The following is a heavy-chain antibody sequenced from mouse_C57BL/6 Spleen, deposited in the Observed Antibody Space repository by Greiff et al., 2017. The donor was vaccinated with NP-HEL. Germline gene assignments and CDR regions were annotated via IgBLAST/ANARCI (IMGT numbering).Heavy chain of an antibody. CDR1: GYTFTSYW. Sequence: QVQLQQPGAELVMPGASVKLSCKASGYTFTSYWMHWVKQRPGQGLEWIGEIDPSDSYTNYNQKFKGKSTLTVDKSSSTAYMQLSSLTSEDSAVYYCARKPTYYSNPAWFAYWGQGTLVTVSA. CDR3: ARKPTYYSNPAWFAY. J-gene: IGHJ3*01. D-gene: IGHD2-5*01. V-gene: IGHV1-69*01. CDR2: IDPSDSYT.